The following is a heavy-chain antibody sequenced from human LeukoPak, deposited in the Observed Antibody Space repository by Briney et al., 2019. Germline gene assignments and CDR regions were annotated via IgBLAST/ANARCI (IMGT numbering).Heavy chain of an antibody. CDR3: ARWGDIATAGDY. CDR1: GFTFSSYW. D-gene: IGHD6-13*01. Sequence: QAGGSLRLSCAASGFTFSSYWMHWVRQPPGKGLVWVSRITSDGSGIGYADSVKGRFTISRDNAKNSLYLQMNSLRAEDTALYYCARWGDIATAGDYWGQGTLVTVSS. J-gene: IGHJ4*02. V-gene: IGHV3-74*01. CDR2: ITSDGSGI.